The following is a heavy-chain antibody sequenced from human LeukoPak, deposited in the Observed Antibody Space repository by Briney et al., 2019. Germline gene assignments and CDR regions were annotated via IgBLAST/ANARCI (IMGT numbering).Heavy chain of an antibody. CDR2: IRSKDNDGTT. Sequence: GGSLRLSCTASGFTFGDYAISWVRQAPGKGLEWLGFIRSKDNDGTTDYAASVKGRFIISRDDSKSVAYLQMNDLKTEDTAVYYCTRDRWGGDYISRGMDVRGKGTTVTISS. CDR3: TRDRWGGDYISRGMDV. J-gene: IGHJ6*04. CDR1: GFTFGDYA. D-gene: IGHD4-17*01. V-gene: IGHV3-49*04.